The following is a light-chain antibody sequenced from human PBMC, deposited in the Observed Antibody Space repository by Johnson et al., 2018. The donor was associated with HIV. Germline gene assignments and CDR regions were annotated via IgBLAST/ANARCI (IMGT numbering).Light chain of an antibody. CDR3: GTWDSSLSSGYC. V-gene: IGLV1-51*02. J-gene: IGLJ1*01. Sequence: QSVLTQPPSVSAAPGQKVTISCSGSSSNIGNNYVSWYQQLPGTAPKLLIYENNKRPSGIPDRFSGSKSGTSATLGITGLQTGDEADYYCGTWDSSLSSGYCLGTGTKVTGL. CDR2: ENN. CDR1: SSNIGNNY.